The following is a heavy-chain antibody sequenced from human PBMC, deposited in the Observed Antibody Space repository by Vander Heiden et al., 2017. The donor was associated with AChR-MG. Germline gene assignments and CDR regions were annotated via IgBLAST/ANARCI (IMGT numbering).Heavy chain of an antibody. V-gene: IGHV3-30*18. Sequence: QVQLVESGGVVVQPGRALRPSCAASGFTFISYGMHWVRQAPGKGLKWVAVISYDGSNKYYADSVKGRFTISRDNSKNTLYLQMNSLRAEDTAVYYCAKDFVFGYSYGYGVDYWGQGTLVTVSS. J-gene: IGHJ4*02. D-gene: IGHD5-18*01. CDR1: GFTFISYG. CDR2: ISYDGSNK. CDR3: AKDFVFGYSYGYGVDY.